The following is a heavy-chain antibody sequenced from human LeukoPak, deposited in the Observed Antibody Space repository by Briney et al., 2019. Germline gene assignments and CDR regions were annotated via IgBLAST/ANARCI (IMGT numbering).Heavy chain of an antibody. Sequence: GGSLRLSCAASGFTFSSYAMSWVRQAPGKGLEWVSAISGSAYSTYYADSVKGRFTISRDNSKNTLYLQVNSLRAEDTAVYYCAKEGIAVAGPYYFDYWGQGTLVTVSS. V-gene: IGHV3-23*01. CDR2: ISGSAYST. D-gene: IGHD6-19*01. CDR3: AKEGIAVAGPYYFDY. CDR1: GFTFSSYA. J-gene: IGHJ4*02.